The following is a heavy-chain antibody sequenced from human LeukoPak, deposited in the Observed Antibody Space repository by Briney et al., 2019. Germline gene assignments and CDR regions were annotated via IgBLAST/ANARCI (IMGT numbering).Heavy chain of an antibody. CDR3: EIYTGYDSF. CDR1: GYTFTGYD. J-gene: IGHJ4*02. Sequence: ASVKVSCKVSGYTFTGYDINWVRQATGQGLEWMGWMSPDSGYTGYAQTFQGRVTLTRNTSVSTAFMELSSLRSEDTALYYCEIYTGYDSFWGQGTLVTVSS. CDR2: MSPDSGYT. D-gene: IGHD5-12*01. V-gene: IGHV1-8*01.